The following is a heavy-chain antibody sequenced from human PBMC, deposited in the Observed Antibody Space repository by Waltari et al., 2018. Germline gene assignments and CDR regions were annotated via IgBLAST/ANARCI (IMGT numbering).Heavy chain of an antibody. CDR2: IYHSGST. CDR1: GYSISSGYY. J-gene: IGHJ3*02. CDR3: ALPTSWDAFDI. V-gene: IGHV4-38-2*01. Sequence: QVQLQESGPGLVKPSETLSLTCAVSGYSISSGYYWGWIRQPPGKGLEWIGSIYHSGSTYYNPSLKSRVTISVDTSKNQFSLKLSSVTAADTAVYYWALPTSWDAFDIWGQGTMVTVSS.